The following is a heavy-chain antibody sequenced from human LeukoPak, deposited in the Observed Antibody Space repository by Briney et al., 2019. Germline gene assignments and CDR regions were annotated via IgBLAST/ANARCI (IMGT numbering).Heavy chain of an antibody. CDR3: ARGIFGVYYFDY. D-gene: IGHD3-3*01. CDR2: MNPNRGNT. CDR1: GYTFTSYD. J-gene: IGHJ4*02. V-gene: IGHV1-8*01. Sequence: GASVKVSCKASGYTFTSYDINWVRQATGQGLEWMGWMNPNRGNTGYAQEFQGRVTMTRDTSISTAYMELSSLRSEDTAVYYCARGIFGVYYFDYWGQGTLVTVSS.